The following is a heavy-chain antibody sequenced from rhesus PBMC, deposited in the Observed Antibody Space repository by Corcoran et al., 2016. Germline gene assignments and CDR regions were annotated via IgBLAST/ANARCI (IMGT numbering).Heavy chain of an antibody. CDR3: ARLVVVFNSLDV. CDR2: IPGRGGST. Sequence: QLQLQESGPGLVKPSETLSLTCAVSGGSISSNYWSWIPQPPGKGMEWIGRIPGRGGSTVYNPSLQRRVTISTDTSKNQFSLKLSSVTAADTAVYYCARLVVVFNSLDVWGRGVLVTVSS. D-gene: IGHD3-16*01. J-gene: IGHJ5-2*02. V-gene: IGHV4-173*01. CDR1: GGSISSNY.